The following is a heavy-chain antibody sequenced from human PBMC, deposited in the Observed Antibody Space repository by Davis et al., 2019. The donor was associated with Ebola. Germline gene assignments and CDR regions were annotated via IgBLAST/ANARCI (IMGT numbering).Heavy chain of an antibody. V-gene: IGHV4-59*01. J-gene: IGHJ5*02. CDR3: ARGGVNWFDP. CDR1: GASISSSY. CDR2: VHYSGST. Sequence: MPSETLSLTCTVSGASISSSYWSWIRQPPGKGLDWIGYVHYSGSTNYNPSLKSRLSMSVDTSKNQFSLKLSSVSAADAAIYYGARGGVNWFDPWGQGILVTVSS.